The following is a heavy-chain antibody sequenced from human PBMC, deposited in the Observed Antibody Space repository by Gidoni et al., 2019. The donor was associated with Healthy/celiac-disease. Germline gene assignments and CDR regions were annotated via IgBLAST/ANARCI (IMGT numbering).Heavy chain of an antibody. V-gene: IGHV4-39*01. CDR1: GGSISSSSYY. J-gene: IGHJ4*02. D-gene: IGHD6-13*01. CDR3: ARLRSGNDY. Sequence: HLQLQESGPGLLSPSETLSLPFTVSGGSISSSSYYWGWIRQPPGKGLEWIGSIYYSGSTYYNPSLKSRVTISVDTSKNQFSLKLSSVTAADTAVYYCARLRSGNDYWGQGTLVTVSS. CDR2: IYYSGST.